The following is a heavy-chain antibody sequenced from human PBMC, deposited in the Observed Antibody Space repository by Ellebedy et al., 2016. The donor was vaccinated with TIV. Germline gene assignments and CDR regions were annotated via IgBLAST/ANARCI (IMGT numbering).Heavy chain of an antibody. Sequence: PGGSLRLSCKGSGYTFTNFWINWVRQMPGKGLEWMGRIHPSDSYAYYSPSFQGHVTMSVDNSLNIAYLQWSSLKASDTAIYYCARVYYGSTTDHWGQGALVTVSS. V-gene: IGHV5-10-1*01. CDR3: ARVYYGSTTDH. D-gene: IGHD3-16*01. J-gene: IGHJ4*02. CDR2: IHPSDSYA. CDR1: GYTFTNFW.